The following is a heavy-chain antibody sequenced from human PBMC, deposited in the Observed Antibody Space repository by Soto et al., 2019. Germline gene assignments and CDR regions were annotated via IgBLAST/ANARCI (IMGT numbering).Heavy chain of an antibody. J-gene: IGHJ2*01. V-gene: IGHV3-48*01. D-gene: IGHD4-17*01. CDR1: GFTFSSYS. CDR3: VRDATASLYYGDYRALARSGGYFDL. Sequence: EVQLVESGGGLVQPGGSLRLSCAASGFTFSSYSMNWVRQAPGKGLEWVSYISSSSRTIYYADTVKGRITISRDNAKKSPYLRMNDLSAQDTAVYYWVRDATASLYYGDYRALARSGGYFDLWGRGTLVTVSS. CDR2: ISSSSRTI.